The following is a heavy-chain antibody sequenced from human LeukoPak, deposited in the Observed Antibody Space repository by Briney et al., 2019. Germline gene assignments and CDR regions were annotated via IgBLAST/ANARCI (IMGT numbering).Heavy chain of an antibody. CDR1: GFTFSNAY. V-gene: IGHV3-15*07. CDR2: IKPKTDGETT. Sequence: GGSLRLSCAASGFTFSNAYMNWVRQAPGKGLEWVGRIKPKTDGETTEYAAPVKDRFSISRDDSKTIMYLQMNSRQAEDTAVYYCISPLPYSAQGGQGTLVTVSS. CDR3: ISPLPYSAQ. J-gene: IGHJ4*02. D-gene: IGHD2-21*01.